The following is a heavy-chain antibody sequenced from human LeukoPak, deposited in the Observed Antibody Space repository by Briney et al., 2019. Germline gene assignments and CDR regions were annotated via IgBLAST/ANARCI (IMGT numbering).Heavy chain of an antibody. CDR3: AREPTYSSSWHTSCDY. V-gene: IGHV3-48*01. D-gene: IGHD6-13*01. CDR2: ITGSSSTM. Sequence: GGSPRLSCAASGFTFSNYNMNWVRQAPGKGLEWVSYITGSSSTMYYADSVKGRFTISRDNAKNSLYLQMNSLRAEDTAVYYCAREPTYSSSWHTSCDYWGQGTLVTVSS. CDR1: GFTFSNYN. J-gene: IGHJ4*02.